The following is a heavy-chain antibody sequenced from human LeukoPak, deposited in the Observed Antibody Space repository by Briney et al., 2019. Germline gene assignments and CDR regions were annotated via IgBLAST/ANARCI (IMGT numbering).Heavy chain of an antibody. V-gene: IGHV3-30*18. CDR3: AKGSTNTLDK. CDR2: ISHDGNKR. Sequence: PGTSLRLSCAASGFTFGSYDLHWVRQAPGKGLEWVALISHDGNKRYYGDSVKGRFAISRDDSKNSLYLQMNSLRPEDTAVYYYAKGSTNTLDKCGQGTLVTVSS. J-gene: IGHJ4*02. D-gene: IGHD2-8*01. CDR1: GFTFGSYD.